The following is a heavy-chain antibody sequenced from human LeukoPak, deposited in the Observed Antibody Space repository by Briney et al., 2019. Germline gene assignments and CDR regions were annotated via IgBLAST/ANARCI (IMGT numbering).Heavy chain of an antibody. J-gene: IGHJ3*02. CDR2: INPSGGST. CDR3: ARDPFFGYYGDAFDI. V-gene: IGHV1-46*01. D-gene: IGHD3-10*01. Sequence: ASVKVSCKSSGYTYTSYYMHWVRQAPGQGLEWMGIINPSGGSTSYEQKFQGRVTMTRDTSTSTVYMDLSSLRSEDTAVYYCARDPFFGYYGDAFDIWGQGTMVTVSS. CDR1: GYTYTSYY.